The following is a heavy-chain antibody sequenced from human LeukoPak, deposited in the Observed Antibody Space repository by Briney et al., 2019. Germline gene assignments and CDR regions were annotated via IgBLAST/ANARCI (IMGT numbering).Heavy chain of an antibody. D-gene: IGHD2-2*01. CDR1: GFTFTDYY. CDR3: ARADCSSTRCYEFDY. V-gene: IGHV3-11*04. CDR2: ISSSGSPI. Sequence: GGSLRLSCAASGFTFTDYYMGWIRQAPGKGLDWVSYISSSGSPISYAGSVKGRFTISRDNAKNSLYLQMNSLRVEDTAVYYCARADCSSTRCYEFDYWGQGTLVIVSS. J-gene: IGHJ4*02.